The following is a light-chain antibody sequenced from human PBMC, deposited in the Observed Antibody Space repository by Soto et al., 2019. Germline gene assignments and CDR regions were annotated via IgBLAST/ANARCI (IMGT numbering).Light chain of an antibody. CDR2: GAS. CDR3: QQHDKLPPA. Sequence: EIVMTQSPATLSVSPGERATLSCRASQSVSSNLAWYQQKPGQAPRLLIYGASTRAAATPARFSGSGAGTNFSLTISSLQSEDFAVYYCQQHDKLPPAFGQGTKVDI. V-gene: IGKV3-15*01. J-gene: IGKJ1*01. CDR1: QSVSSN.